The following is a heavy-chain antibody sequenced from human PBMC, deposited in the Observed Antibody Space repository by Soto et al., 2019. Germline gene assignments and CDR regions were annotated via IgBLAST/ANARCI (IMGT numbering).Heavy chain of an antibody. CDR2: IFYSGSPNYNT. Sequence: TSETLSLTCTVSGDFISNYYWNWIRQRPGKGLEWIGHIFYSGSPNYNTNYNPSLKSRVTMSADTSKKHFSLKLSSVTAADTAVYYCARVANGFYSDFDYWGPGTLVTVSS. CDR1: GDFISNYY. D-gene: IGHD3-22*01. CDR3: ARVANGFYSDFDY. J-gene: IGHJ4*02. V-gene: IGHV4-59*01.